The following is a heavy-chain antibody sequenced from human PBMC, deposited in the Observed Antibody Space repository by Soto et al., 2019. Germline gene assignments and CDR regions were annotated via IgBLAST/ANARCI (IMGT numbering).Heavy chain of an antibody. J-gene: IGHJ1*01. V-gene: IGHV3-30-3*01. CDR2: ISYDGSNK. Sequence: GGTLRLSCAASGFTFSSYAMHWVRQAPGKGLEWVAVISYDGSNKYYADSVKGRFTISRDNSKNTLYLQMNSLRAEDTAVYYWAREPYDTAYFQYWGHGSLVFVSS. D-gene: IGHD3-22*01. CDR1: GFTFSSYA. CDR3: AREPYDTAYFQY.